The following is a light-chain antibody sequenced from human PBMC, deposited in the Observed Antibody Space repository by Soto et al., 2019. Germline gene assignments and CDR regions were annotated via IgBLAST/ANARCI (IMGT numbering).Light chain of an antibody. J-gene: IGLJ2*01. CDR1: SSDVGGYKY. V-gene: IGLV2-8*01. Sequence: QFALTQPPSASGSPGQSVTISCTGTSSDVGGYKYVSWYQQHPGKAPKLMIFEVSKRPSGVPDRFSGSKSGNTASLTVSGLQAEDEADYYCCSYAGSNNLVFGGGTKLTVL. CDR3: CSYAGSNNLV. CDR2: EVS.